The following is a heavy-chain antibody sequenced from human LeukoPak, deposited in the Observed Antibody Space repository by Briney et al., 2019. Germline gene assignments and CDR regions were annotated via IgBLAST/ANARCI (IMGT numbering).Heavy chain of an antibody. CDR1: GFTFSSYW. D-gene: IGHD3-22*01. J-gene: IGHJ3*02. Sequence: GGSLRLSCAASGFTFSSYWMSWVRQAPGKGLEWVANIKQDGSEKYYVDSVKGRFTISRDNAKNSLYLQMNSLRAEDTAVYYCARDRGYYDSSGYYADAFDIWGQGTMVTVSS. CDR2: IKQDGSEK. V-gene: IGHV3-7*03. CDR3: ARDRGYYDSSGYYADAFDI.